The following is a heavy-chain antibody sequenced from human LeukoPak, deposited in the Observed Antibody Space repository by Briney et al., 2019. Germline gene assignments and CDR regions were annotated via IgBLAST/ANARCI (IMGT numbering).Heavy chain of an antibody. CDR1: GFIFTSYW. CDR3: ARATCVNGICYTLY. J-gene: IGHJ4*02. Sequence: GESLKISCKGSGFIFTSYWIVWVRQMPGKGLEWMGIIYPADSETTYSPSFQGQITISADRSSTTAHLQWSSLKASDTAIYYCARATCVNGICYTLYWGQGSLVTVSS. D-gene: IGHD2-8*01. CDR2: IYPADSET. V-gene: IGHV5-51*01.